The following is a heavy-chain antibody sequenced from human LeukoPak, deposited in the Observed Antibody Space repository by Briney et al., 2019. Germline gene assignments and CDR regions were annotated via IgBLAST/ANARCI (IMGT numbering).Heavy chain of an antibody. J-gene: IGHJ4*02. CDR1: GGSVTYTNYY. D-gene: IGHD3-10*01. CDR2: IYYNGKT. CDR3: ARGWFYYGSGSYLRPLYYFDY. V-gene: IGHV4-39*01. Sequence: SETLSLTCTVSGGSVTYTNYYWGWIRQPPGKGLQWIGFIYYNGKTYYNPSLKSRVTVAVDTSKNQFSLKLSSVTAADTAVYYCARGWFYYGSGSYLRPLYYFDYWGQGTLVTVSS.